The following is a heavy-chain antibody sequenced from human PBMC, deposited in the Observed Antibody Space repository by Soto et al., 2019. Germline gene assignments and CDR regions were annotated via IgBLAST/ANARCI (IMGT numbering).Heavy chain of an antibody. D-gene: IGHD1-20*01. J-gene: IGHJ4*02. V-gene: IGHV1-24*01. CDR3: ATNRILYNWNLGDFDY. CDR1: GYTLTELS. CDR2: FDPEDGET. Sequence: ASVKVSCKVSGYTLTELSMHWVRQAPGKGLEWMGGFDPEDGETIYAQKFQGRVTMTEDTSTDTAYMELSSLRSEDTAVYYCATNRILYNWNLGDFDYWGQGTLVTVSS.